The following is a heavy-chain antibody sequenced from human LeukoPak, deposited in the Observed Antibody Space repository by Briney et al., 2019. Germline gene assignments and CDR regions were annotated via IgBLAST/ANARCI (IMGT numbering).Heavy chain of an antibody. D-gene: IGHD4-23*01. Sequence: ASVEVSCKASGYTFTSYEINWVRPAPGQGLEWMGWMNPYTGHTGYEQKFQGRVTLTGNTSINTVFMELSSLTSEDSAVYYCARGGSRSAHYGVNTDFFDPWGQGTLVTVSS. CDR3: ARGGSRSAHYGVNTDFFDP. CDR2: MNPYTGHT. J-gene: IGHJ5*02. V-gene: IGHV1-8*01. CDR1: GYTFTSYE.